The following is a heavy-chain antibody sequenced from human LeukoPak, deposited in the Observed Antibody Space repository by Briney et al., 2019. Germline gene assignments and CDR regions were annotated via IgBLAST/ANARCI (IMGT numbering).Heavy chain of an antibody. CDR2: IYYSGSS. CDR1: GFTFSSYD. V-gene: IGHV4-59*01. CDR3: ASWYYYDRSGFEY. Sequence: GSLRLSCAASGFTFSSYDMSWIRQPPGKGLEWIGYIYYSGSSDYNASLKSRLTISIDTSKKQFSLKLSSVTAADTAVYYCASWYYYDRSGFEYWGQGTLVTVSS. D-gene: IGHD3-22*01. J-gene: IGHJ4*02.